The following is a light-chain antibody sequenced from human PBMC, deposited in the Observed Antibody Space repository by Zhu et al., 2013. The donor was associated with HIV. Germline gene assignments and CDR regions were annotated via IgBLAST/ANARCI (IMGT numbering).Light chain of an antibody. Sequence: EILLTQSPGTLSLSPGERASLSCRASQSIRTTYLAWYQQKGGQPPRLLIYGASNRATGVPDRFSGGGSGTDFSLTINRLEPEDFAVYYCHHYDTYRFTFGGGTKVEIK. CDR3: HHYDTYRFT. CDR1: QSIRTTY. J-gene: IGKJ4*01. CDR2: GAS. V-gene: IGKV3-20*01.